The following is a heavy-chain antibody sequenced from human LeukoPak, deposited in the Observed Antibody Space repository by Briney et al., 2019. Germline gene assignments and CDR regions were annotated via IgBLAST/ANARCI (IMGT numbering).Heavy chain of an antibody. CDR1: GFTFSSYG. V-gene: IGHV3-30*18. D-gene: IGHD3-3*01. J-gene: IGHJ6*02. Sequence: GGSLRLSCAASGFTFSSYGMHWVRQAPGKGLEWVAVISYDGSNKYYADSVKGRFTISRDNSKNTLYLQMNSLRAEDTAVYYCAKDRSYSDFWSGYYKAPNYYYGMDVWGQGTTVTVSS. CDR3: AKDRSYSDFWSGYYKAPNYYYGMDV. CDR2: ISYDGSNK.